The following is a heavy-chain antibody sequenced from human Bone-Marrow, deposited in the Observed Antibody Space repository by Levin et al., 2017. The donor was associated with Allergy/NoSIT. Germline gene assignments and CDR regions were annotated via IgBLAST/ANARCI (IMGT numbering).Heavy chain of an antibody. Sequence: LSQTLSLTCSVSGFSISRGYYWGWIRQPPGKRLEWIGNFYHGGNTYHSPSLRSRVTISVDTSKNQYSLKLRSVTVADMAVYFCARAPGTYYESSGYYFDYWGQGIMVTVSS. CDR2: FYHGGNT. J-gene: IGHJ4*02. D-gene: IGHD3-22*01. CDR3: ARAPGTYYESSGYYFDY. V-gene: IGHV4-38-2*02. CDR1: GFSISRGYY.